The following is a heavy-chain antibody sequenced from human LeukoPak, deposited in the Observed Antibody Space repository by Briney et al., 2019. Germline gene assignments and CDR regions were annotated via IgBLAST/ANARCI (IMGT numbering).Heavy chain of an antibody. J-gene: IGHJ4*02. D-gene: IGHD3-22*01. V-gene: IGHV4-4*07. CDR1: GGSISSYY. CDR3: AREGSSGYSYYFDY. CDR2: IYTSGST. Sequence: SETLSLTCTVSGGSISSYYWSWIRQPAGKGLEWIGRIYTSGSTNYNPSLKSRVTMSVDTSKNQFSLKLSSVTAADTAVYYCAREGSSGYSYYFDYWGQGTLVTVSS.